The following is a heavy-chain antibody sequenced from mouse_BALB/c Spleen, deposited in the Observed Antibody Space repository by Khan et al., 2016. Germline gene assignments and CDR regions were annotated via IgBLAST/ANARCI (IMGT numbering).Heavy chain of an antibody. V-gene: IGHV3-1*02. Sequence: EVQLQESGPDLVKPSQSLSLTCTVTGYSITSGYSWHWIRQFPGNKLEWMGYIHYSGGTKYIPSLKSRISFTRDTSKNQFFLQLNSVTPEDTATYYCTRSHGYYAMDYWGQGTSVTVSS. J-gene: IGHJ4*01. CDR3: TRSHGYYAMDY. CDR1: GYSITSGYS. CDR2: IHYSGGT.